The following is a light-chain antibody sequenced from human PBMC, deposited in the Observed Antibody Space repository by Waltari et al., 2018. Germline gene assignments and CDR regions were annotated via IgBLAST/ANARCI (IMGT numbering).Light chain of an antibody. CDR3: QQDYTTPRT. CDR1: QDSNNE. V-gene: IGKV1-27*01. Sequence: DIRMTQSPPSLSASVGDRVTFTCRASQDSNNELSWYQQKPGTAPTLLIYAASSFQTGVSSRFSGSGPSTAFTLPISSLQPEDVATYHCQQDYTTPRTFGQGTKVEIK. CDR2: AAS. J-gene: IGKJ1*01.